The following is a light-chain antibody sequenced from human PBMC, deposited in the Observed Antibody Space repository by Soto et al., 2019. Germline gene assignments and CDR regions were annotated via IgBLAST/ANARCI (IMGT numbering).Light chain of an antibody. CDR2: GNS. Sequence: QSVLTQPPSVSGAPGQRVTIYCTGTSSNIGAGYPVHWYQQLPGSAPKFLIFGNSNRPSGVPDRFSGSRSGLAITGLQAEDEADYYCQSYDSTLSAYVFGAGTKVTVL. V-gene: IGLV1-40*01. CDR1: SSNIGAGYP. J-gene: IGLJ1*01. CDR3: QSYDSTLSAYV.